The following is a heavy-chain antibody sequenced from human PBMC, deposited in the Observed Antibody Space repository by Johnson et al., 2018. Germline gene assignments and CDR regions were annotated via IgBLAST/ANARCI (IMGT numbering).Heavy chain of an antibody. CDR1: GFTFSSYA. V-gene: IGHV3-15*01. D-gene: IGHD6-6*01. CDR3: ARDFVLQH. J-gene: IGHJ1*01. CDR2: ITSKTDGGTK. Sequence: VQLVESGGGLVQPXGSLXLSXAASGFTFSSYAMSWVRQAPGKGLEWVGHITSKTDGGTKDYAAHVKGRFTISRDNSKNTLYLQMNSLRAEDTAVYYCARDFVLQHWGQGTLVTVSS.